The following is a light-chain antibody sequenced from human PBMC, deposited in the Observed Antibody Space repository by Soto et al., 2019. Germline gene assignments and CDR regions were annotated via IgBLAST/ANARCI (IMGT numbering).Light chain of an antibody. V-gene: IGKV1-33*01. J-gene: IGKJ3*01. CDR2: GAA. CDR3: QHYHDLPPFT. Sequence: DSQMTPSPSSLSASVGARVSITCQASQDIRTSLSWFQQKPGRAPNLLIYGAAYRETGVPSRFRGSGSGTDFSFPISSLQADDIVSYYCQHYHDLPPFTFGPGTRVDVK. CDR1: QDIRTS.